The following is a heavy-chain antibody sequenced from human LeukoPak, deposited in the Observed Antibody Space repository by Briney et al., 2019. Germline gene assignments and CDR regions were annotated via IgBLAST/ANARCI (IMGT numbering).Heavy chain of an antibody. J-gene: IGHJ4*02. CDR3: ARDQYDSVWGSHRPYFDY. CDR1: GYTFSSYG. D-gene: IGHD3-16*02. CDR2: ISVYNGNP. V-gene: IGHV1-18*01. Sequence: ASVKVSCKASGYTFSSYGISWVRQAPGQGLGWMGWISVYNGNPEYAQKFQGRVIMTTDTFTSTAYMELRSLRSDDTAVYYCARDQYDSVWGSHRPYFDYWGQGTLVTVSS.